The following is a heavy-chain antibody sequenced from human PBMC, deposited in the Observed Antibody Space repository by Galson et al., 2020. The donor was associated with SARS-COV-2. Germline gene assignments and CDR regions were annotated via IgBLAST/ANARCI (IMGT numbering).Heavy chain of an antibody. CDR1: GGSISSSSYY. CDR3: ASTPSLESSGYYY. Sequence: SETLSLTCTVSGGSISSSSYYWGWIRQPPGKGLEWTGSIYYSGSTYYNPSLKSRVTISVDTSKNQFSLKLSSVTAADTAVYYCASTPSLESSGYYYWGQGTLVTVSS. D-gene: IGHD3-22*01. J-gene: IGHJ4*02. CDR2: IYYSGST. V-gene: IGHV4-39*01.